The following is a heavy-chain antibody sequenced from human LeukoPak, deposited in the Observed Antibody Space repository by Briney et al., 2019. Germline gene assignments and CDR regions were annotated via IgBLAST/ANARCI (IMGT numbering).Heavy chain of an antibody. CDR1: GFTFSSYA. Sequence: SGGSLRLSCAASGFTFSSYAMHWVRQAPGKGLEWVAVISYDGSNKYYADSAKGRFTISRDNSKNTLYLQMNSLRAEDTAVYYCARSDSSGSDYWGQGTLVTVSS. V-gene: IGHV3-30*04. CDR2: ISYDGSNK. CDR3: ARSDSSGSDY. D-gene: IGHD3-22*01. J-gene: IGHJ4*02.